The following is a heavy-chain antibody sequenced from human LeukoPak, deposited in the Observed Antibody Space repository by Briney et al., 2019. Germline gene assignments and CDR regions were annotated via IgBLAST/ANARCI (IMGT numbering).Heavy chain of an antibody. CDR2: MNPNSGNT. D-gene: IGHD3-10*01. CDR1: GYTFTSYD. CDR3: ARDPTVWSQTRWFDP. J-gene: IGHJ5*02. V-gene: IGHV1-8*01. Sequence: GASVKVSCKASGYTFTSYDINWVRQATGQGLEWMGWMNPNSGNTGYAQKFQGRVTMTRNTSISTAYMELSSLRSEDTAVYYCARDPTVWSQTRWFDPWGQGTLVTVSS.